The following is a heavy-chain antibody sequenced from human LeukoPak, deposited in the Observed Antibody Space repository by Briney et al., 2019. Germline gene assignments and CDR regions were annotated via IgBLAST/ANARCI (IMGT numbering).Heavy chain of an antibody. J-gene: IGHJ4*02. CDR2: ISSSSSYT. V-gene: IGHV3-21*05. CDR3: ASSRNGY. Sequence: GGSLRLSCAASGFTFSSYGMHWVRQAPGKGLEWVSYISSSSSYTNYADSVKGRFTVSRDNAKNSLYLQMNSLRAEDTAVYYCASSRNGYWGQGTLVTVSS. CDR1: GFTFSSYG.